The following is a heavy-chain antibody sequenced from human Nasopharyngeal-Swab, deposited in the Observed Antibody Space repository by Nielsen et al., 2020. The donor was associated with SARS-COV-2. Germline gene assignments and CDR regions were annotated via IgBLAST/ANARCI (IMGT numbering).Heavy chain of an antibody. J-gene: IGHJ6*02. D-gene: IGHD3-22*01. CDR2: IKQDGSEK. V-gene: IGHV3-7*01. CDR1: GFTFSSYW. Sequence: GESLKISCAAPGFTFSSYWMSWVRQAPGKGLEWVANIKQDGSEKYYVDSVKGRFTISRDNAKNSLYLQMNSLRAEDTAVYYCAREVVTMIVVTHYYYGMDVWGQGTTVTVSS. CDR3: AREVVTMIVVTHYYYGMDV.